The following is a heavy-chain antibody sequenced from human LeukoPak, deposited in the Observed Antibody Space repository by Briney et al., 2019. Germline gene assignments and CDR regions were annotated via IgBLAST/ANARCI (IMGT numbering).Heavy chain of an antibody. J-gene: IGHJ4*02. Sequence: ASVKVSCKASGYTFTSYGISWVRQAPGQGLEWMGWISAYNGNTNYAQKLQGRVTMTTDTSTSTAYMELRSLRSDDTAVYYCVRDAMGIVVVPAAIYYWGQGTLVTVSS. CDR2: ISAYNGNT. V-gene: IGHV1-18*01. D-gene: IGHD2-2*03. CDR3: VRDAMGIVVVPAAIYY. CDR1: GYTFTSYG.